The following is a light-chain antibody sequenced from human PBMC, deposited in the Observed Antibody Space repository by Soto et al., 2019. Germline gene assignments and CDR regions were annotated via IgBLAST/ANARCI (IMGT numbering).Light chain of an antibody. J-gene: IGLJ3*02. V-gene: IGLV2-14*01. CDR1: SSDVGAYNY. CDR2: EVR. CDR3: SSYTTSTTLV. Sequence: QSVLTQPASVSGAPGQSITISCTGTSSDVGAYNYVSWYQQYPYKAPKLIIYEVRNRPSGVSNRFSGSKSGNTASLTISGLLAEDESDYYCSSYTTSTTLVFGRGTKLTVL.